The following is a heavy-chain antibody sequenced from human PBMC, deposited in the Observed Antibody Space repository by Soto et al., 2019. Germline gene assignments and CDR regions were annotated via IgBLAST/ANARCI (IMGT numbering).Heavy chain of an antibody. CDR3: ARDLAKGGGCAGFDY. D-gene: IGHD1-26*01. Sequence: QVQLVQSGAEVKKPGASVNVSCKASGYTFTVYYMHWVRQAPGQGLEWMGWINPKSGGTMYPQKFQGRVTMNWDTSISTAYRALTRLRYDDTAVYYCARDLAKGGGCAGFDYWGQGTLVTVSS. V-gene: IGHV1-2*02. CDR2: INPKSGGT. CDR1: GYTFTVYY. J-gene: IGHJ4*02.